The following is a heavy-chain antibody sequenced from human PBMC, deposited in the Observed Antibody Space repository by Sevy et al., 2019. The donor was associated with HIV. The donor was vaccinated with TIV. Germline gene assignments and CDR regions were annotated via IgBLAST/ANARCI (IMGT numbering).Heavy chain of an antibody. CDR2: ISYDGNNK. J-gene: IGHJ4*02. D-gene: IGHD6-13*01. CDR3: ARAYSSWFGTVHY. Sequence: GGSLRLSCAASGFIFSTYSMHWVRQAPGKGLEWVAAISYDGNNKYYADSVKGRFTISRDKPKNTLFLQVNSLRPEDTAVYYCARAYSSWFGTVHYWGQGTLVTVSS. CDR1: GFIFSTYS. V-gene: IGHV3-30-3*01.